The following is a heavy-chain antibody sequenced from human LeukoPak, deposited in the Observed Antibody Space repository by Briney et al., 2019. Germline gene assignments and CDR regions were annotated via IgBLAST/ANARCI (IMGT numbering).Heavy chain of an antibody. V-gene: IGHV4-39*01. CDR2: IYYSGST. CDR1: GGSISSSSYY. D-gene: IGHD6-13*01. J-gene: IGHJ5*02. CDR3: ARQVYSSSWHFLNWFDP. Sequence: TASETLSLTCTVSGGSISSSSYYWGWIRQPPGKGLEWIGSIYYSGSTYYNPSLKSRVTISVDTSKNQFSLKLSSVTAADTAVYYCARQVYSSSWHFLNWFDPWGQGTLVTVSS.